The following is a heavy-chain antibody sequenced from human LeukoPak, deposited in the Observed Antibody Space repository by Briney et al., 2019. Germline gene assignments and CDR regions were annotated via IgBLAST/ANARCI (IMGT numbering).Heavy chain of an antibody. CDR3: ARDLRAAAPTGIKNNYYYYMDV. D-gene: IGHD6-13*01. Sequence: SSETLSLTCTVSGGSISSSSYYWSWIRQPPGKGLEWIGYIYYSGSTNYNPSLKSRVTISVDTSKNQFSLKLSSVTAADTAVYYCARDLRAAAPTGIKNNYYYYMDVWGKGTTVTISS. J-gene: IGHJ6*03. CDR2: IYYSGST. CDR1: GGSISSSSYY. V-gene: IGHV4-61*01.